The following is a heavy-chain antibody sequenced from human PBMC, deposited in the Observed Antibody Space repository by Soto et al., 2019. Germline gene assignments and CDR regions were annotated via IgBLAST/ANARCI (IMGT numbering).Heavy chain of an antibody. D-gene: IGHD1-7*01. J-gene: IGHJ4*02. CDR2: ISRDGSDT. V-gene: IGHV3-74*01. Sequence: PGASLRLHCAASGFTFSDYAISWVHQVPGTGLVWLSRISRDGSDTRYADSEKGRFTMSRDNTKNPVYLQTYSLTADYTAVCYCEREELTFWGQGTLVTV. CDR3: EREELTF. CDR1: GFTFSDYA.